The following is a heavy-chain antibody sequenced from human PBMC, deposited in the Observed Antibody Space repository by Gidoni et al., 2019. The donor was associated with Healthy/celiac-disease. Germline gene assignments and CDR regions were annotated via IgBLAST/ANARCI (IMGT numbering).Heavy chain of an antibody. Sequence: QLQLQASGSGLVKPSQTLSLTCAISGGSISSGGYSWSWIRQPPGKGLEWIGYIYHSGSTYYNPSLKSRVTISVDRSKNQFSLKLSSVTAADTAVYYCARVSDRCRSGGDCYMTDWGQGTLVTVSS. CDR3: ARVSDRCRSGGDCYMTD. CDR1: GGSISSGGYS. J-gene: IGHJ4*02. CDR2: IYHSGST. V-gene: IGHV4-30-2*01. D-gene: IGHD2-21*02.